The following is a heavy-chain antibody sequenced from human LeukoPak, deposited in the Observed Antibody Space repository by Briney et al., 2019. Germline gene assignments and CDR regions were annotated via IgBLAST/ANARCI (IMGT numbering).Heavy chain of an antibody. CDR3: AKNSGYSYGSYFDY. V-gene: IGHV3-30*02. Sequence: PGGSLRLSCAASGFTFSSYGMHWVRQAPGKGLEWVAFIRYDGSNKYYAHSVKGRFTISRDNSKNTLYLQMNSLRAEDTAVYYCAKNSGYSYGSYFDYWGQGTLVTVSS. D-gene: IGHD5-18*01. J-gene: IGHJ4*02. CDR2: IRYDGSNK. CDR1: GFTFSSYG.